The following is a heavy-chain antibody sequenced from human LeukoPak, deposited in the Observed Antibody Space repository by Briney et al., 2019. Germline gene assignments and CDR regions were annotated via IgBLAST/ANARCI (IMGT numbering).Heavy chain of an antibody. Sequence: GGSLRLSCAASGFTFSNAWMSWVRQAPGKGLEWVGRIKSKTDGGTTDYAAPVKGRFTISRDDSKNTLYLQMNSLKTEDTAVYYCTTEVPRIAMAGTSDYWGQGTLVTVSS. CDR2: IKSKTDGGTT. V-gene: IGHV3-15*01. J-gene: IGHJ4*02. CDR1: GFTFSNAW. CDR3: TTEVPRIAMAGTSDY. D-gene: IGHD6-19*01.